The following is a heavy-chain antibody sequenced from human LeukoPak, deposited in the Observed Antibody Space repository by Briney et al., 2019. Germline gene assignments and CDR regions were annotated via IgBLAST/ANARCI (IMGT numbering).Heavy chain of an antibody. CDR2: MNPNSGNT. J-gene: IGHJ5*02. CDR3: ARGPLVRLPSSFDP. CDR1: GYTFTSYG. D-gene: IGHD3-16*02. V-gene: IGHV1-8*01. Sequence: ASVKVSFKASGYTFTSYGINWVRQATGQGLEWMGWMNPNSGNTGSAQRFQGRITMTRDTSISTAYMELSSLRSEDTAVYYCARGPLVRLPSSFDPWGQGTLVTVSS.